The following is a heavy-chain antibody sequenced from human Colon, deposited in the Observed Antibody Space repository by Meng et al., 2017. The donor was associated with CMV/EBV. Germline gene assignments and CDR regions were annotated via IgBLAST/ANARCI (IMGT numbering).Heavy chain of an antibody. CDR2: IYPQDGGT. V-gene: IGHV1-2*02. CDR1: GYTFTANH. D-gene: IGHD6-13*01. Sequence: QGQLVQSGTEVKKPGASVKVPCKTSGYTFTANHLHWVRQAPGQGLEWMGWIYPQDGGTYFAQKFQDRVTLTRDTSITTAHMELSGLTSDDTAIYYCVRESWYFDFWGEGTLVTVSS. CDR3: VRESWYFDF. J-gene: IGHJ4*02.